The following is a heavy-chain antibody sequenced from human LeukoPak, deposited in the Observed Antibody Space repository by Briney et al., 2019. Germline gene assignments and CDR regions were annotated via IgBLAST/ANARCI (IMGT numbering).Heavy chain of an antibody. Sequence: SETLSLTCTVSGGSISSYYWSWIRQPPGKGLEWIGYIYYSGSTNYNPSLKSRVTISVDTSKNQFSLKLSSVTAADTAVYYCARGYHTYYDFWSGTNWFDPWGQGTLVTVSS. CDR3: ARGYHTYYDFWSGTNWFDP. CDR2: IYYSGST. D-gene: IGHD3-3*01. CDR1: GGSISSYY. V-gene: IGHV4-59*01. J-gene: IGHJ5*02.